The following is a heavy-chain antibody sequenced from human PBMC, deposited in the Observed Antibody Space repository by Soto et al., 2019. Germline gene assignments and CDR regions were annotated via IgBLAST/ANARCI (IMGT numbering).Heavy chain of an antibody. J-gene: IGHJ6*02. CDR1: GYTLTELS. V-gene: IGHV1-24*01. CDR3: ATAVAITMVRGVPYYYYGMDV. Sequence: ASVKVSCKVSGYTLTELSMHWVRQAPGKGLEWMGGFDPEDGETIYAQKFQGRVTMTEDTSTDTAYMELSSLRSEDTAVYYCATAVAITMVRGVPYYYYGMDVWGQGTKVTVSS. D-gene: IGHD3-10*01. CDR2: FDPEDGET.